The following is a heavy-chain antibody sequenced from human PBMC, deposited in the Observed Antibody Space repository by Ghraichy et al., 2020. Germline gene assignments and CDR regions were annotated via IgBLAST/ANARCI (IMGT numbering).Heavy chain of an antibody. CDR1: GGSFSGYY. CDR2: INHSGST. D-gene: IGHD1-7*01. V-gene: IGHV4-34*01. J-gene: IGHJ6*03. CDR3: ARWRIGNWNYAGNYYMDV. Sequence: SQTLSLTCAVYGGSFSGYYWSWIRQPPGKGLEWIGEINHSGSTNYNPSLKSRVTISVDTSKNQFSLKLSSVTAADTAVYYCARWRIGNWNYAGNYYMDVWGKGTTVTVSS.